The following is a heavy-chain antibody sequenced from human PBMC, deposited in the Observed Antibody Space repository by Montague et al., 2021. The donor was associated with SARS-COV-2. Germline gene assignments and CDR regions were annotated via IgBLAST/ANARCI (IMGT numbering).Heavy chain of an antibody. Sequence: SETLSLTCTVSGGSISTNYWNLLRQSPSKGLEWLGYIYYSGDDSHYNPSLESRATISVDTSRKHFSLKLKSVTTSYTAVYYCAAYGVTNYLEYWGQGILVTVAS. CDR1: GGSISTNY. V-gene: IGHV4-59*01. CDR3: AAYGVTNYLEY. J-gene: IGHJ4*02. CDR2: IYYSGDDS. D-gene: IGHD4-17*01.